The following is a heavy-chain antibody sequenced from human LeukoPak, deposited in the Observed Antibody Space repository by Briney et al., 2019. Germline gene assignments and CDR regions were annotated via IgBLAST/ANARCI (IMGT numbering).Heavy chain of an antibody. CDR3: ARHRKSARNYLYYYMDV. D-gene: IGHD6-6*01. V-gene: IGHV4-39*01. CDR1: GDSIHSVYYF. CDR2: VYFDGDT. J-gene: IGHJ6*03. Sequence: SETLSLTCTVSGDSIHSVYYFWGWIRQPPGKGLEWIGSVYFDGDTSYSPSLKGRVIISVDTSKNQFSLNLTSVTAADTALYYCARHRKSARNYLYYYMDVWGKGTTVTVSS.